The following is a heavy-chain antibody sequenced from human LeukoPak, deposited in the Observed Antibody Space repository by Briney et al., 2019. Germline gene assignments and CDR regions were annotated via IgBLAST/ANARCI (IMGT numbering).Heavy chain of an antibody. V-gene: IGHV4-61*02. CDR2: ISASEST. Sequence: PSETLSLTCTVSGGSMSSGGYYYWSWIRQPAGKGLEWIGRISASESTNYNPSLKSRVTISVDTSKNQFSLKLSSVTAADTAVYYCARHMYSSGWYYFDYWGQGTLVTVSS. CDR3: ARHMYSSGWYYFDY. CDR1: GGSMSSGGYYY. D-gene: IGHD6-19*01. J-gene: IGHJ4*02.